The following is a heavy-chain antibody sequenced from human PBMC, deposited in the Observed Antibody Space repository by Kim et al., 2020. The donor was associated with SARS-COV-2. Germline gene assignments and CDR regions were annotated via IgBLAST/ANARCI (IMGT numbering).Heavy chain of an antibody. CDR1: GGTFSSYA. J-gene: IGHJ3*02. CDR2: IIPILGIA. V-gene: IGHV1-69*04. Sequence: SVKVSCKASGGTFSSYAISWVRQAPGQGLEWMGRIIPILGIANYAQKFQGRVTITADKSTSTAYMELSSLRSEDTAVYYCARLNWNHDAFDIWGQGTMVTVSS. CDR3: ARLNWNHDAFDI. D-gene: IGHD1-1*01.